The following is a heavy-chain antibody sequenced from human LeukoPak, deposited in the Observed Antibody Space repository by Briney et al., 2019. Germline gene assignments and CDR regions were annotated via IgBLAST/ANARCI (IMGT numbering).Heavy chain of an antibody. Sequence: SETLSLTCTVSGGSISSYYWSWIRQPPGKGLEWIGYIYYSGSTNYNPSLKSRVTISVDTSKNQFSLKLCSVTAADTAVYYCARTSINRNYYYYYYYYYMDVWGKGTTVTVSS. J-gene: IGHJ6*03. CDR2: IYYSGST. V-gene: IGHV4-59*01. CDR3: ARTSINRNYYYYYYYYYMDV. CDR1: GGSISSYY. D-gene: IGHD1-7*01.